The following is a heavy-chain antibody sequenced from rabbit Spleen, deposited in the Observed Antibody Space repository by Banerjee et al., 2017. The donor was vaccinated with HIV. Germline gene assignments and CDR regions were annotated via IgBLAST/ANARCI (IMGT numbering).Heavy chain of an antibody. CDR1: GFSFSSGYD. J-gene: IGHJ6*01. D-gene: IGHD1-1*01. CDR3: VRGASGTGYYSL. CDR2: IDLVFGVT. V-gene: IGHV1S7*01. Sequence: QLVESGGGLVKPGASLTLICTASGFSFSSGYDMSWVRQAPGKGLEWIGYIDLVFGVTYYATWVNGRFTISSHNAQNTLYLQLNSLTAADTATYFCVRGASGTGYYSLWGPGTLVTVS.